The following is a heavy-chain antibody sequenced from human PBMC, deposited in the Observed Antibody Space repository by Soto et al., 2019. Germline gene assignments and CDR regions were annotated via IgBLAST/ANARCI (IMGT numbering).Heavy chain of an antibody. CDR1: GDSISSYY. J-gene: IGHJ4*02. CDR3: TRGLPSHFGYDS. CDR2: VFYSGAT. V-gene: IGHV4-59*01. D-gene: IGHD3-10*01. Sequence: QVQLQESGPGLVKPSETLSLTCSVSGDSISSYYWTWIRQSPGKGLEWVGYVFYSGATNYNPSLKSLVTISLDASKKQVSLRLTSATAADTAVYYCTRGLPSHFGYDSWGQGTLVTVSS.